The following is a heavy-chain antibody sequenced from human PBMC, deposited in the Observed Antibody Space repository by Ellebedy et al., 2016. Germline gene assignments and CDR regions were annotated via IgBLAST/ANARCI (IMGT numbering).Heavy chain of an antibody. V-gene: IGHV3-33*01. J-gene: IGHJ3*02. CDR3: ARGDGRWNDGLDAFDI. CDR1: GFTFSSYA. CDR2: IWDDGLVE. Sequence: GESLKISCAASGFTFSSYAMHWVRQAPGKGLEWVALIWDDGLVEYYEDSVKGRFTISRDNAKNTLNLQMNNLRAEDTALYYCARGDGRWNDGLDAFDIWGQGTMVSVSS. D-gene: IGHD1-1*01.